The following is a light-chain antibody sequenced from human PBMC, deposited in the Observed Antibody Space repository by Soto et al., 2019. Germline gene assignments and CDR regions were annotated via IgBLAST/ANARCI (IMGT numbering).Light chain of an antibody. Sequence: EIVLTQSPGTLSLSPGERATLSCRASQSVSRSHLAWYQQKPGQAPRLLIYGASSRATGIADRFSGSGSGTEFTLTISRLETEDFAVYYCQHYGNSPPSSFGQGAKLEIK. CDR3: QHYGNSPPSS. CDR2: GAS. J-gene: IGKJ2*03. CDR1: QSVSRSH. V-gene: IGKV3-20*01.